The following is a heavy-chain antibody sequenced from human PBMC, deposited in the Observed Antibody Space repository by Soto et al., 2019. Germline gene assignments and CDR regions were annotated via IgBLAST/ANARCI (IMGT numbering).Heavy chain of an antibody. CDR3: AKVDSSGWSRLEYFQH. V-gene: IGHV3-23*01. Sequence: GGSXRLSCAASGFTFSSYAMSWVRQAPGKGLEWVSAISGSGGSTYYADSVKGRFTISRDNSKNTLYLQMNSLRAEDTAVYYCAKVDSSGWSRLEYFQHWGQGTLVTVSS. J-gene: IGHJ1*01. CDR2: ISGSGGST. CDR1: GFTFSSYA. D-gene: IGHD6-19*01.